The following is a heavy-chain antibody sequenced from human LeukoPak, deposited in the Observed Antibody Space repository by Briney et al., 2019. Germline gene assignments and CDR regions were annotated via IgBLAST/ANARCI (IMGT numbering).Heavy chain of an antibody. D-gene: IGHD6-19*01. J-gene: IGHJ4*02. V-gene: IGHV3-30*03. CDR3: ARDVYSSGWYPDY. CDR1: GFTFSSYG. Sequence: GGSLRLSCAASGFTFSSYGMHWVRQAPGKGLEWVAVISYDGSNKYCADSVKGRFTISRDNSKNTLYLQMNSLRAEDTAVYYCARDVYSSGWYPDYWGQGTLVTVSS. CDR2: ISYDGSNK.